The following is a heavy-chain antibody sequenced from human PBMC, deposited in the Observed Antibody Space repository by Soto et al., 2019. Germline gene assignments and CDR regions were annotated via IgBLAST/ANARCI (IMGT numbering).Heavy chain of an antibody. CDR3: ARRDGYNSGHFEY. D-gene: IGHD1-1*01. CDR1: GFSLSTSGVG. V-gene: IGHV2-5*01. CDR2: IFWNDEK. Sequence: QITLKESGPPLVKPTQTLTLTCTFSGFSLSTSGVGVAWVRQPPAQALEGLAFIFWNDEKHYRPSLESRVTVINDTSKNNVVLTMANVDPVDTGTYYCARRDGYNSGHFEYWGQGTLVTVSS. J-gene: IGHJ4*02.